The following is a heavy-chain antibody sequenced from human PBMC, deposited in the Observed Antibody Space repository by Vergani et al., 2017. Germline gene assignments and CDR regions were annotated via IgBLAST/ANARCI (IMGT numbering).Heavy chain of an antibody. J-gene: IGHJ5*02. CDR1: GGSISSGDYY. D-gene: IGHD2-8*01. CDR3: ARQRPKYCTNGVCKSGWCDP. CDR2: IYYSGST. V-gene: IGHV4-31*03. Sequence: QVQLQESGPGLVKPSQTLSLTCTFSGGSISSGDYYWSWIRPHPGKGLAWIGCIYYSGSTYSNPALKSRLTISVDTSKNQFSLKLRSLNAADTAVYYCARQRPKYCTNGVCKSGWCDPWAREPWSPSPQ.